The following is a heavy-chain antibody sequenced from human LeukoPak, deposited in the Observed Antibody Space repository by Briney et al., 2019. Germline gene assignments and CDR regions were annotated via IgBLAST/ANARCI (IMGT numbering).Heavy chain of an antibody. CDR1: GGSISSGGYH. Sequence: SQTLSLTCTVSGGSISSGGYHWSWIRQHPGKGLEWIGYIYYSGTTSYNPSLKSRITISVDTSKNQFSLKLSSVTAADTAVYYCARDSSYYYDSSGHIWGQGTMVTVSS. D-gene: IGHD3-22*01. V-gene: IGHV4-31*03. CDR3: ARDSSYYYDSSGHI. CDR2: IYYSGTT. J-gene: IGHJ3*02.